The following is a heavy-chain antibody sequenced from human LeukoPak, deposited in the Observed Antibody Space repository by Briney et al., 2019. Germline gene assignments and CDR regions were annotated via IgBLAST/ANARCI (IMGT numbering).Heavy chain of an antibody. CDR1: GYTFTGYY. V-gene: IGHV1-2*02. D-gene: IGHD3-10*01. CDR2: INPNSGGT. Sequence: ASVKVSCKASGYTFTGYYMHWVGQAPGQGLEWMGWINPNSGGTNYAQKFQGRVTMTRDTSISTAYMELSRLRSDDTAVYYCARQGALWFGELLGDYWGQGTLVTVSS. CDR3: ARQGALWFGELLGDY. J-gene: IGHJ4*02.